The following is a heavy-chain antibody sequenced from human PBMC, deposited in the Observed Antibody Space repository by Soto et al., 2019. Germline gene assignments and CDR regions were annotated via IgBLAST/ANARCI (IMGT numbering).Heavy chain of an antibody. CDR1: GFSLSTRGVG. V-gene: IGHV2-5*02. Sequence: QITLKESGPTLVKPTQTLTLTCTFSGFSLSTRGVGVGWIRQPPGKALEWLALLYWDDDEGYSPSLKSRLTISKATSKHQVVLTVTNMDPVDTATYYCAHRPRGYSYYFDYWGQGTLVTVSS. D-gene: IGHD5-18*01. J-gene: IGHJ4*02. CDR2: LYWDDDE. CDR3: AHRPRGYSYYFDY.